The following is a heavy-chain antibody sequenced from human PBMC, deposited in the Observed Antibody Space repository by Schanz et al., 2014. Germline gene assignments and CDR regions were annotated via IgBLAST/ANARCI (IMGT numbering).Heavy chain of an antibody. Sequence: QVQLVQSGAEVKKPGASVKVSCKASGYTFVSYSMHWVRQAPGQGLEWMGWMNPDSGNTGYAQKFQGRVTMTRNTSMSTAYIELHILTSEDAAVYYCARGRTFDYWGQGTLVTVSS. CDR1: GYTFVSYS. CDR3: ARGRTFDY. V-gene: IGHV1-8*02. J-gene: IGHJ4*02. CDR2: MNPDSGNT.